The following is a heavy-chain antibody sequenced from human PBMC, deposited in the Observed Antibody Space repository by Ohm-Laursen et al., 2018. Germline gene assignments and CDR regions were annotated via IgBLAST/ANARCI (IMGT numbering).Heavy chain of an antibody. CDR2: IIPILGIA. V-gene: IGHV1-69*04. D-gene: IGHD6-13*01. J-gene: IGHJ4*02. CDR3: AKSIAAAGTDFDY. CDR1: GGTFSSYA. Sequence: SVKVSCKASGGTFSSYAISWVRQAPGQGLEWMGRIIPILGIANYAQKFQGRVTITADKSTSTAYMELSSLRSEDTAVYYCAKSIAAAGTDFDYWGQGTLVTVSS.